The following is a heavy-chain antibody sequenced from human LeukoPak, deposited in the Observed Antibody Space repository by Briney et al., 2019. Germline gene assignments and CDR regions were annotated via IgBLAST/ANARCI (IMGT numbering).Heavy chain of an antibody. D-gene: IGHD5-12*01. V-gene: IGHV1-69*13. J-gene: IGHJ6*04. Sequence: SVKVSCKASGGTFSSYAISWVRQAPGQGLEWMGGIIPIFGTANYAQKFQGRVTITADESTSTAYMELSSLRSEDTAVYYCARDPLYSGYDYDYYYGVDVWGKGTTVTVSS. CDR1: GGTFSSYA. CDR3: ARDPLYSGYDYDYYYGVDV. CDR2: IIPIFGTA.